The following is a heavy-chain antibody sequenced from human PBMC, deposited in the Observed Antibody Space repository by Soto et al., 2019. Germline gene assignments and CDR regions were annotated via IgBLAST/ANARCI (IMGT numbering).Heavy chain of an antibody. Sequence: SETLSLTCTVSGGSISGSSYFWGWIRQPPGKGLEWIGTIYYSGSTYYNPSLKSRVTISVDTSKNQFSLNLSSVTAADTAMYYCARAGVATIYPGNNWFDPWGQGTLVTVSS. D-gene: IGHD5-12*01. CDR1: GGSISGSSYF. CDR2: IYYSGST. CDR3: ARAGVATIYPGNNWFDP. V-gene: IGHV4-39*07. J-gene: IGHJ5*02.